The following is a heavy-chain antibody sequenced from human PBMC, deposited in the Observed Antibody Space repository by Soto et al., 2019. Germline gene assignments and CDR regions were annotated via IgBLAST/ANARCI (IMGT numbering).Heavy chain of an antibody. CDR2: TYYRSEWYN. CDR3: ARDGEPEPRDGGYYSYGMDV. J-gene: IGHJ6*02. V-gene: IGHV6-1*01. D-gene: IGHD1-1*01. Sequence: SQTLSLTCVISGDSVSSNSAAWDWIRQSPSRGLEWLGRTYYRSEWYNDYAVSVKSRITINPDTSKNQFSLQLNSLTPEETAVYYGARDGEPEPRDGGYYSYGMDVWGQGTTVTVSS. CDR1: GDSVSSNSAA.